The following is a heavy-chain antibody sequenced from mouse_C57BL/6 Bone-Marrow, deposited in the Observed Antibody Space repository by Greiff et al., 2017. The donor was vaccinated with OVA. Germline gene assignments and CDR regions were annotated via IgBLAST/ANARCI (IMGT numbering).Heavy chain of an antibody. CDR3: ARNLLAWFAY. CDR2: IDPSDSYT. Sequence: QVQLQQPGAELVMPGASVKLSCKASGYTFTSYWMHWVKQRPGHGLEWIGEIDPSDSYTNYNQKFKGKSTLTVDKSSSTAYMQLSSLTSEDSAADDCARNLLAWFAYWGQGTLVTVSA. D-gene: IGHD2-10*02. CDR1: GYTFTSYW. J-gene: IGHJ3*01. V-gene: IGHV1-69*01.